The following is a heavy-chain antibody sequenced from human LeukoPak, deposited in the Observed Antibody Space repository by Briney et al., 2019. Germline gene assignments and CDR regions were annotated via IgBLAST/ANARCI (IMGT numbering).Heavy chain of an antibody. J-gene: IGHJ5*02. CDR1: GGSISSYY. V-gene: IGHV4-59*01. D-gene: IGHD3-10*01. CDR3: ARKGEHYYDSGKLWPAWFDL. CDR2: IYYSGST. Sequence: SETLSLTCTVSGGSISSYYWSWIRQPPGKGLEWLGYIYYSGSTNYNPSLRSRVTISVDTSKNQFSLKLSSVTAADTAVYYCARKGEHYYDSGKLWPAWFDLWGQGTLVPVSA.